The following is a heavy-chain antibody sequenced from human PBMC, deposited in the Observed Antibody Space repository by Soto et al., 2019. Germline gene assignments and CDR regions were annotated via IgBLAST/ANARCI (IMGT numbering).Heavy chain of an antibody. V-gene: IGHV1-69*13. CDR2: IIPIFGTA. CDR3: TTQGYYYYYGMDV. Sequence: GASVKVSCKASGGTFSSYAISWVRQAPGQGLEWMGGIIPIFGTANYAQKFQGRVTITADESTSTAYMELSSLKTEDTAVYYCTTQGYYYYYGMDVWGQGTTV. CDR1: GGTFSSYA. J-gene: IGHJ6*02.